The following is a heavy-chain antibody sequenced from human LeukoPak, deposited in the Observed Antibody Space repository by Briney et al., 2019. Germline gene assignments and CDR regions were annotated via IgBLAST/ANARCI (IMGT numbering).Heavy chain of an antibody. CDR2: ISAYNGNT. D-gene: IGHD2-2*01. V-gene: IGHV1-18*01. J-gene: IGHJ4*02. Sequence: ASVKVSCKASGYTFTSYGISWVRQAPGQGLEWMGWISAYNGNTNYAQKLQGRVTMTTDTSTGTAYMELRSLRSDDTAVYYCARAPPLGYCSSTSCHSFDYWGQGTLVTVSS. CDR3: ARAPPLGYCSSTSCHSFDY. CDR1: GYTFTSYG.